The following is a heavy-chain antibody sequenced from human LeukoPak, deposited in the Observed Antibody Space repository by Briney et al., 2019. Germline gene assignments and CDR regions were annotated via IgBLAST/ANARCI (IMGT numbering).Heavy chain of an antibody. CDR1: GFSLSTSGVG. CDR3: VRRRELPYFGSRKYAFDI. Sequence: SGPTLVNPTQTLTLTCTFSGFSLSTSGVGVGWIRQPPGKALEWLALIYWDDVKRYSPSLKSRLTITKDTSKNQVVLTVTNMDPVDTATYYCVRRRELPYFGSRKYAFDIWGQGTMVTVSS. V-gene: IGHV2-5*02. CDR2: IYWDDVK. J-gene: IGHJ3*02. D-gene: IGHD3-10*01.